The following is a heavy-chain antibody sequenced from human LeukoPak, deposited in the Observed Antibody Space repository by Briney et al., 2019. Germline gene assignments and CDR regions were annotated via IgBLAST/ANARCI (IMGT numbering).Heavy chain of an antibody. Sequence: ASAKVSCKASGGTFSSYAISWVRQAPGQGLEWMGRIIPILGIANYAQKFQGRVTITADKSTSTAYMELSSLRSEDTAVYYCARYCSSTSCYTTHRNWFDPWGQGTLVTVSS. CDR2: IIPILGIA. CDR3: ARYCSSTSCYTTHRNWFDP. D-gene: IGHD2-2*02. V-gene: IGHV1-69*04. J-gene: IGHJ5*02. CDR1: GGTFSSYA.